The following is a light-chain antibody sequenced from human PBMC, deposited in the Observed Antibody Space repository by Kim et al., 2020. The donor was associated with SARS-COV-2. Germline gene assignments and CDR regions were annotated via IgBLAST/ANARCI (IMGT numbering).Light chain of an antibody. CDR1: SSNIGAGYD. V-gene: IGLV1-40*01. J-gene: IGLJ2*01. CDR2: GNS. CDR3: QSYDSSLSGSRVV. Sequence: IPCTGSSSNIGAGYDVHWYQQLPGTAPKLLSYGNSNRPSGVPDRFSGSKSGTSASLAITGLQAEDEADYYCQSYDSSLSGSRVVFGGGTQLTVL.